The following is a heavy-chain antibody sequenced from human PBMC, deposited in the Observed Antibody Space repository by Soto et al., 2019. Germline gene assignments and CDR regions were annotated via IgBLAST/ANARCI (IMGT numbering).Heavy chain of an antibody. CDR2: INAGNGNT. V-gene: IGHV1-3*01. CDR3: ARVKAYNWFDP. J-gene: IGHJ5*02. Sequence: VASVKVSCKASGYTFTSYAMHWVRQAPGQRLEWMGWINAGNGNTKYSQKFQGRVTITRDTSASTAYMELSSLRSEDTAVYYCARVKAYNWFDPWGQGTLVTVSS. CDR1: GYTFTSYA.